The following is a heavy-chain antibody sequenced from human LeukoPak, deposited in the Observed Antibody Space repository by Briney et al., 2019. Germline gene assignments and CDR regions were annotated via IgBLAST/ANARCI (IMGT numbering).Heavy chain of an antibody. CDR3: ARDRYSSSSPDY. CDR1: GGSFSGYY. D-gene: IGHD6-13*01. Sequence: SETLSLTCAVYGGSFSGYYWSWIRQPPGKGLEWIGEINHSGSTNYNPSLKSRVTISVDTSKNQFSLNLTSVTAADTAVYYCARDRYSSSSPDYWGQGTLVIVSS. CDR2: INHSGST. V-gene: IGHV4-34*01. J-gene: IGHJ4*02.